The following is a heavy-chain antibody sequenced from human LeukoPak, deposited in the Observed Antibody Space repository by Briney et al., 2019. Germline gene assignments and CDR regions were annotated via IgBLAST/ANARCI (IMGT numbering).Heavy chain of an antibody. J-gene: IGHJ4*02. D-gene: IGHD3-22*01. CDR1: GFTFSSYA. V-gene: IGHV3-23*01. CDR3: AKAPISSGYYYADY. CDR2: ISGSGGST. Sequence: GGSLRLSCAASGFTFSSYAMSWVRQAPGKGLEWASAISGSGGSTYYADSVKGRFTISRDNSKNTLYLQMNSLSAEDTAVYYCAKAPISSGYYYADYWGQGTLVTVSS.